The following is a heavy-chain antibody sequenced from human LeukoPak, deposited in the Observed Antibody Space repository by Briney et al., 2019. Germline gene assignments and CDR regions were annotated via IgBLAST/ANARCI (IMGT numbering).Heavy chain of an antibody. J-gene: IGHJ4*02. CDR1: GFTFSSYS. Sequence: GGSLRLSCAASGFTFSSYSMNWVRQAPGKGLEWVSSISSSSSYIYYADSVKGRFTISRDNAKNSLYLLMNSLRAEDTAVYYCARDDGSGSYYCDYWGQGTLVTVSS. CDR2: ISSSSSYI. D-gene: IGHD3-10*01. CDR3: ARDDGSGSYYCDY. V-gene: IGHV3-21*01.